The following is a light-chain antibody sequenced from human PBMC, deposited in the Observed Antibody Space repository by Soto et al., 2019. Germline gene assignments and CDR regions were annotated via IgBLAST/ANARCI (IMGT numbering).Light chain of an antibody. J-gene: IGLJ2*01. V-gene: IGLV1-40*01. CDR3: QSYDSSLIWLV. Sequence: QSVLTQPPSVSGAPGQRVTISCTGSSSNIGAGYDVHWYQQLPGTAPKLLIYGNSNRPSGVPDRFSGSKSGTSASLAITGLQAEDEADYYCQSYDSSLIWLVFGGGTKVTVL. CDR2: GNS. CDR1: SSNIGAGYD.